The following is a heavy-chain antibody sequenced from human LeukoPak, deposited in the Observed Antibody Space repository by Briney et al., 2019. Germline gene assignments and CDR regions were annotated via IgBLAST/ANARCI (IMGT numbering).Heavy chain of an antibody. V-gene: IGHV3-74*01. J-gene: IGHJ4*02. Sequence: GGSLRLSCAASGFSFSSFWMHWVRQAPGKGPVWVSRINTDGSSTSYADSVKGRFTIPRDNAKNTLYLQMNSLRAEDTAVYYCARTRAYSSSWYYFDYWGQGTLVTVSS. CDR2: INTDGSST. CDR3: ARTRAYSSSWYYFDY. CDR1: GFSFSSFW. D-gene: IGHD6-13*01.